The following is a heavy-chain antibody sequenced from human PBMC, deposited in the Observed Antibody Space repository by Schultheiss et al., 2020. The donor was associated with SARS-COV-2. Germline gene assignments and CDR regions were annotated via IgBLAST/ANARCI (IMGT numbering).Heavy chain of an antibody. J-gene: IGHJ4*02. D-gene: IGHD1-26*01. CDR3: AKDVGATGYYFDY. Sequence: SLKISCAASGFTFDDYAMHWVRQAPGKGLEWVSGISWNSGSIGYADSVKGRFTISRDNAKNSLYLQMNSLRAEDTALYYCAKDVGATGYYFDYWGQGTLVTVSS. CDR2: ISWNSGSI. V-gene: IGHV3-9*01. CDR1: GFTFDDYA.